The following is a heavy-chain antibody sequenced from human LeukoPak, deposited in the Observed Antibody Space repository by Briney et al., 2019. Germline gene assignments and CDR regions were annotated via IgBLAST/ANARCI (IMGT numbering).Heavy chain of an antibody. CDR2: ITWDGDST. CDR1: GFTFDDYA. Sequence: GGSLRLSCAASGFTFDDYAMHWVRQAPGKGLGWVSLITWDGDSTYYADSVKGRFTTSRDNSKNSLYLQMNSLRSEDTALYYCAKARGLIGGAFDIWGQGTMVTVSS. D-gene: IGHD3-22*01. CDR3: AKARGLIGGAFDI. J-gene: IGHJ3*02. V-gene: IGHV3-43*01.